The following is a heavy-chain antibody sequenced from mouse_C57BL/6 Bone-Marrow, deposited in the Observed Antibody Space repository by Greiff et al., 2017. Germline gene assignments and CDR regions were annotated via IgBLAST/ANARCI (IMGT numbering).Heavy chain of an antibody. CDR3: ARSARAWFAY. J-gene: IGHJ3*01. CDR2: IDPSDSYT. Sequence: VQLQQPGAELVMPGASVKLSCKASGYTFTSYWMHWVKQRPGQGLEWIGEIDPSDSYTNYNQKFKGKSTLTVDKSSSTAYMQLSSLTSEDSAVYYCARSARAWFAYWGQGTLVTVSA. V-gene: IGHV1-69*01. CDR1: GYTFTSYW.